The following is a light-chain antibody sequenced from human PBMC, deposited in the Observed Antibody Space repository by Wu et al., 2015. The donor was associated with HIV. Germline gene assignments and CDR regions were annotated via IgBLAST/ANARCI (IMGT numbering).Light chain of an antibody. CDR1: QDIRKD. J-gene: IGKJ1*01. CDR3: LQDYNYPRT. V-gene: IGKV1-6*01. CDR2: GAS. Sequence: AIQMTQSPSSLPASVGGRVTITCRASQDIRKDLGWYQQQPGKAPKLLIYGASILQSGVPSRFSGSGSGTDFTLTISSLQPEDFATYYCLQDYNYPRTFGQGTKVEIK.